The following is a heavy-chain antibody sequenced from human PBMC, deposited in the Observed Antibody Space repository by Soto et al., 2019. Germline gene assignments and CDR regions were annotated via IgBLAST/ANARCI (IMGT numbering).Heavy chain of an antibody. CDR2: ISYDGSNK. J-gene: IGHJ4*02. V-gene: IGHV3-30*18. Sequence: QVQLVESGGGVVQPGRSLRLSCAASGFTFSSYGMHWVRQAPGKGLEWVAVISYDGSNKYYADSVKGRFTIYRDNSKNTLYLQPNSLRAEATAVYYCAKDWAMVGGVGGHHWGQGTLVTVFS. CDR1: GFTFSSYG. CDR3: AKDWAMVGGVGGHH. D-gene: IGHD3-10*01.